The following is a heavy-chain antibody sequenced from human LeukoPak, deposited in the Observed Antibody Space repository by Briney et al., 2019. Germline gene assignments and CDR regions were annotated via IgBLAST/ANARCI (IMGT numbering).Heavy chain of an antibody. CDR3: ARDGEYSSGWLNWLDP. J-gene: IGHJ5*02. Sequence: PGGSLRLSCAASGFTFSSYWMSWVRQAPGKGLEWAANIKQDGSEKYYVDSVKGRFTISRDNAKNSLYLQMNSLRAEDTAVYYCARDGEYSSGWLNWLDPWGQGTLVTVSS. CDR2: IKQDGSEK. CDR1: GFTFSSYW. V-gene: IGHV3-7*01. D-gene: IGHD6-19*01.